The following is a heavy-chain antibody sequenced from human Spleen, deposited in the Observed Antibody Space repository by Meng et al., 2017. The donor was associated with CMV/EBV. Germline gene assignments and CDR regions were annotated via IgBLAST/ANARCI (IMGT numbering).Heavy chain of an antibody. CDR3: VRGAGSCSSTTCSLGY. J-gene: IGHJ4*02. Sequence: ASVKVSCKASGYTFTYYYMHWVRQAPGQGLEWMGMINPTDGITNYAQRFQGRVTVTRDTSTGTVYMELSSLRSEDTAVYYCVRGAGSCSSTTCSLGYWGQGTLVTVSS. CDR2: INPTDGIT. CDR1: GYTFTYYY. V-gene: IGHV1-46*01. D-gene: IGHD2-2*01.